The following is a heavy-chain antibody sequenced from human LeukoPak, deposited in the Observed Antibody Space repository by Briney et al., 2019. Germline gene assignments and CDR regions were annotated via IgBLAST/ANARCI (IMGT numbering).Heavy chain of an antibody. J-gene: IGHJ4*02. V-gene: IGHV3-23*01. CDR2: ISAGDGNT. D-gene: IGHD2-2*02. Sequence: GGSLRLSCAASGFSCSNYAMSWVRQAPGKGLEWVSTISAGDGNTYYADSVQGRFTFSRDNPRNTLYLQMNSLRAEDTAIYYCAKGIYCTSTNCYTPSGHWGQGTLVTVSS. CDR1: GFSCSNYA. CDR3: AKGIYCTSTNCYTPSGH.